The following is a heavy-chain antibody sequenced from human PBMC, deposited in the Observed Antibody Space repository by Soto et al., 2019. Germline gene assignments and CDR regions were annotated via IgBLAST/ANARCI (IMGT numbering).Heavy chain of an antibody. CDR3: ARDQSEVIADTSFDS. CDR1: GFTFSSYE. J-gene: IGHJ4*02. Sequence: GGSLRLSCAASGFTFSSYEMSWFRQAPGKGLEWVSYISSSGSTIYYADSVKGRFTISRDNSNNSLYLQMNSLRAEDTAVYYCARDQSEVIADTSFDSWGQGTLVTVSS. D-gene: IGHD2-21*01. V-gene: IGHV3-48*03. CDR2: ISSSGSTI.